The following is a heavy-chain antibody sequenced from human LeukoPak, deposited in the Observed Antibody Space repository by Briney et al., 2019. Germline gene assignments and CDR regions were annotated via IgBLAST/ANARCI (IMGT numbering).Heavy chain of an antibody. CDR1: GFTFSAYA. D-gene: IGHD4-17*01. Sequence: AGGSLRLSCSASGFTFSAYAMYWVRQAPGKGLEYVSGISSNGGSSFYADSVKGRFTISRDNAKNSLYLQMNSLRAEDTAVYYCARRPTVTTPLTAWGQGTLVTVSS. CDR3: ARRPTVTTPLTA. J-gene: IGHJ5*02. CDR2: ISSNGGSS. V-gene: IGHV3-64*04.